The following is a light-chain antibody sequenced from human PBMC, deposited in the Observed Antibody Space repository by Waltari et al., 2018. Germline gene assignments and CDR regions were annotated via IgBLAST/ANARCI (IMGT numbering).Light chain of an antibody. CDR3: QQYDNYWT. V-gene: IGKV1-5*03. CDR1: QSITNW. CDR2: RAS. J-gene: IGKJ1*01. Sequence: DIQMTQYPSTLSASVGDRVTITCRASQSITNWLAWYQQKPAKAPKLLIYRASNLESGVPSRFSGSGSGTEFTLTISSLQPDDFATYYCQQYDNYWTFGQGTKVEIK.